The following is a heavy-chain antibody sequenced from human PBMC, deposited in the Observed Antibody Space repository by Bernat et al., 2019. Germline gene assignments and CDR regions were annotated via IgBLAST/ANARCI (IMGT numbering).Heavy chain of an antibody. CDR3: AMTQLALAY. Sequence: QVQLVQSGAEVKKPGASVKVSCKASGYTFTNYPIHWVRQAPGQRLEWMGWINAGNGNTKYSQKFQGRVTITRDTSANTVYMELSSLRSEDTAVYYCAMTQLALAYWGQGTLVTVSS. D-gene: IGHD6-13*01. V-gene: IGHV1-3*01. CDR1: GYTFTNYP. CDR2: INAGNGNT. J-gene: IGHJ4*02.